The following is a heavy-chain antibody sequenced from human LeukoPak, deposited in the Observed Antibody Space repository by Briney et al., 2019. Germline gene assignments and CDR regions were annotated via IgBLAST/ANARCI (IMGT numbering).Heavy chain of an antibody. V-gene: IGHV4-4*07. CDR2: IYTSGST. CDR3: ARHVYTEGSSFVGFDP. Sequence: SETLSLTCSVSGGSISSYYWSWIRQPAGKGLEWIGHIYTSGSTNYNSSLKSRVTMSVDTSKNQFSLKLSSVTAADTAVYYCARHVYTEGSSFVGFDPWGQGTLVTVSS. D-gene: IGHD6-6*01. J-gene: IGHJ5*02. CDR1: GGSISSYY.